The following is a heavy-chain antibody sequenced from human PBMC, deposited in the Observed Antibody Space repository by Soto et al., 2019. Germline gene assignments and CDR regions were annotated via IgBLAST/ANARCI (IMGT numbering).Heavy chain of an antibody. Sequence: QVQVVESGGGVVHPGRALRLSCTTSGFMFNRCDMHWVCQAPGKGLEWVAVVSYDGNKKYYLDSVKGRVTISRDNSNNTLYLQMDSLKPEDPGVYYCVKAPGALHGYDFYFYYLGHGTLVTVSS. CDR3: VKAPGALHGYDFYFYY. CDR2: VSYDGNKK. J-gene: IGHJ4*01. D-gene: IGHD5-12*01. CDR1: GFMFNRCD. V-gene: IGHV3-30*18.